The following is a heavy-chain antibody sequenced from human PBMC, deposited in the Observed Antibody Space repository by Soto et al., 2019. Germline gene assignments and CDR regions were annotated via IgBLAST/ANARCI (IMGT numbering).Heavy chain of an antibody. D-gene: IGHD2-21*02. CDR2: ISSSSSTI. J-gene: IGHJ5*02. Sequence: GGSLRLSCAASGFTFSSYSMNWVRQAPGKGLEWVSYISSSSSTIYYADSVKGRFTISRDNAKNSLYLQMNSLRDEDTAVYYCARDRHIVVVTPLGNWFDPWGQGTLVTVSS. CDR3: ARDRHIVVVTPLGNWFDP. CDR1: GFTFSSYS. V-gene: IGHV3-48*02.